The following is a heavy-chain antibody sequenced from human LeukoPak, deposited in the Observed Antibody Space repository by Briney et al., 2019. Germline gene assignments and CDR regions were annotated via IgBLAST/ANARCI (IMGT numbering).Heavy chain of an antibody. J-gene: IGHJ3*02. Sequence: SETLSLTCTVSGGTIGSYYCSWIRQSPGKGLEWIGFIHNSGSTNYNPSLKNRVTISLDTSKNQFSLKLNSVTAADTAVYYCASELRAAFDSWGQGTMVTVSS. V-gene: IGHV4-59*01. CDR3: ASELRAAFDS. CDR1: GGTIGSYY. CDR2: IHNSGST. D-gene: IGHD3-10*01.